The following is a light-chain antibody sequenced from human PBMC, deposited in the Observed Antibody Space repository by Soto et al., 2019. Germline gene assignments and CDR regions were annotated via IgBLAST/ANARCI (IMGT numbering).Light chain of an antibody. J-gene: IGKJ1*01. V-gene: IGKV3-20*01. Sequence: LTQSPGTLSLSRGERATLSWRASHSVSTSFLAWYQQKPGQAPRLLIHEASTRATGISDRFTGSGSGTDFTLTITTLEPDDFAVYYCQQYGCSSRAFGLGTKVDIK. CDR1: HSVSTSF. CDR2: EAS. CDR3: QQYGCSSRA.